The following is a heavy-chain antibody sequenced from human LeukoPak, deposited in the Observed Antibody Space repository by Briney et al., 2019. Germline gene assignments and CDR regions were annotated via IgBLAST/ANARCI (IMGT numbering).Heavy chain of an antibody. Sequence: SETLSLTCTVSGDSIRGYYWSWIRQHPGKGLEWIGYIYYSGSTYYNPSLKSRVTISVDTSKNQFSLKLSSVTAADTAVYYCANRPAIAAAGKPDSVGDYWGQGTLVTVSS. CDR3: ANRPAIAAAGKPDSVGDY. D-gene: IGHD6-13*01. CDR2: IYYSGST. J-gene: IGHJ4*02. CDR1: GDSIRGYY. V-gene: IGHV4-59*06.